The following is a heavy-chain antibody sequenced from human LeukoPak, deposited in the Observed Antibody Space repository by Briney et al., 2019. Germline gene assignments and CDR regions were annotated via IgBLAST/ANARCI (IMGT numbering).Heavy chain of an antibody. CDR2: INHSGST. D-gene: IGHD4-17*01. J-gene: IGHJ6*03. CDR3: ARVAYGDYYYYYYMDV. CDR1: GGSFSGYY. V-gene: IGHV4-34*01. Sequence: PSETLSLTCAVYGGSFSGYYWSWIRQPPGKGLEWIGEINHSGSTNYNPSLKSRVTISVDTSKNQFSLKLSSVTAADTAVYYCARVAYGDYYYYYYMDVWGKGTTVTVSS.